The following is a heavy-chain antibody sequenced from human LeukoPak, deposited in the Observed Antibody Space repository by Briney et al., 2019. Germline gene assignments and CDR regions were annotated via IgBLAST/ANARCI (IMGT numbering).Heavy chain of an antibody. Sequence: GGSLRLSCAASGFTFGDHIMSWVRQLPGKRLEWVAYVSGSGSTVYYADSVKGRFTVSRDNGKSSLYLQMNSLRVEDTALYYCVRQFASWGQGTLVTVSS. CDR2: VSGSGSTV. CDR1: GFTFGDHI. J-gene: IGHJ4*02. V-gene: IGHV3-11*01. CDR3: VRQFAS.